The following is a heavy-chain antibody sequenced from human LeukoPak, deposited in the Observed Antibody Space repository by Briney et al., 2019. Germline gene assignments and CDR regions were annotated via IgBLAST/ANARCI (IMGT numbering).Heavy chain of an antibody. Sequence: SETLPLTCTVSGGSISSDYWSRIRQPPGKGLEWIGYIYYSGSTNYNPSLKSRVTISLDTSKNQFSLKLNSVTAADTAVYYCARERGYCSSTSCEVAIDIWGQGTMVTVSS. CDR3: ARERGYCSSTSCEVAIDI. CDR1: GGSISSDY. CDR2: IYYSGST. J-gene: IGHJ3*02. D-gene: IGHD2-2*01. V-gene: IGHV4-59*01.